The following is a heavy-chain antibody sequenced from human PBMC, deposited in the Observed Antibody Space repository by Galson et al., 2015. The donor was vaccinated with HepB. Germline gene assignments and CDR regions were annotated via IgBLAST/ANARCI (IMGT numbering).Heavy chain of an antibody. CDR3: TATYYYDSIGYPRPFEY. Sequence: SVKVSCKVSGYTLTELSMHWVRQAPGKGLEWMGGFDPEDDETLYAQKFQGRVTMTEDTTTDTAYMELSSLRFDDTAVYYCTATYYYDSIGYPRPFEYWGLGTLVTVSS. D-gene: IGHD3-22*01. CDR2: FDPEDDET. CDR1: GYTLTELS. J-gene: IGHJ4*02. V-gene: IGHV1-24*01.